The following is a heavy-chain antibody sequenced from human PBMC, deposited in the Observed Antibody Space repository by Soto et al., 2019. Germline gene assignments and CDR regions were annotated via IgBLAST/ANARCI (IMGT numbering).Heavy chain of an antibody. J-gene: IGHJ6*02. CDR2: IYYSGST. CDR1: GDSISSYY. CDR3: ARWSHYYGIDG. Sequence: PSETLSLTCTVSGDSISSYYWSWIRQPPGKGLEWIGYIYYSGSTNYNPSLKSRVTISVDTSKNQFSLKLSSVTAADTAVYYCARWSHYYGIDGWGQGTTVTVSS. V-gene: IGHV4-59*01.